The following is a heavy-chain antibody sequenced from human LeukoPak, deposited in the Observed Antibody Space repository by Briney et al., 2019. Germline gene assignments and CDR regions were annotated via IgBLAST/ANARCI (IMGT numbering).Heavy chain of an antibody. CDR3: AREEGGSYYFFDY. CDR2: ISGNGDDT. D-gene: IGHD1-26*01. V-gene: IGHV3-23*01. CDR1: EFSFNNYA. J-gene: IGHJ4*02. Sequence: GGSLRLSCAASEFSFNNYAMSWVRQTPGKGLQWVSTISGNGDDTYYADSVKGRFTISRDNSKNTLHLHMNGLRAEDTALYFCAREEGGSYYFFDYWGQGTLVTVSS.